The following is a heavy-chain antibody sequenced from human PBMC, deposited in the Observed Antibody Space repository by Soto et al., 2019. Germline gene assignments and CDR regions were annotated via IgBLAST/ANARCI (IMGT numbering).Heavy chain of an antibody. CDR1: GYGFTTYG. CDR2: ISAHNGNT. D-gene: IGHD1-1*01. Sequence: QVHLVQSGAEVKKPGASVKVSCKGSGYGFTTYGITWVRQAPGQGLEWMAWISAHNGNTNYAQKHQGRVTGTRDTSTSTADMGLRSLRSDDTAVYYCARGRYGDYWGQGALVTVSS. CDR3: ARGRYGDY. J-gene: IGHJ4*02. V-gene: IGHV1-18*01.